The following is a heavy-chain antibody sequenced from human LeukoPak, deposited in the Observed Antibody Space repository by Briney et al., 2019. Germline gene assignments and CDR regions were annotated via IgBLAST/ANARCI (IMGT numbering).Heavy chain of an antibody. CDR3: ARGGYSGTYYFDY. J-gene: IGHJ4*02. CDR1: GFTFSTYG. V-gene: IGHV3-33*01. Sequence: GGSLRLSCAASGFTFSTYGMHWVRQAPGKGLEWVAVVWYDGSNIHYVASVKGRFTISRDNSKSTLYLQMNSLTVEDTAVYYCARGGYSGTYYFDYWGQGTLVTVSS. D-gene: IGHD1-26*01. CDR2: VWYDGSNI.